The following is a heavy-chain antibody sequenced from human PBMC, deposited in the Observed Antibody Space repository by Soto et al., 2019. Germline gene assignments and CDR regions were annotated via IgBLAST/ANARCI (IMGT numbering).Heavy chain of an antibody. J-gene: IGHJ4*02. D-gene: IGHD6-6*01. V-gene: IGHV6-1*01. CDR1: GDRVASNSAA. Sequence: SETLSLTCAISGDRVASNSAAWNWIRQSPSRGLEWLGRTYYRSKWYNDYAVSVKSRITINPDTSKNQFSLQLNSVTPEDTAVYYCARSPYSSSSEYYFDYWGQGTLVTVSS. CDR2: TYYRSKWYN. CDR3: ARSPYSSSSEYYFDY.